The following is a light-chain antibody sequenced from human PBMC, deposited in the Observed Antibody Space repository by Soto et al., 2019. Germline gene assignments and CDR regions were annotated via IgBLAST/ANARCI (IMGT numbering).Light chain of an antibody. J-gene: IGLJ1*01. V-gene: IGLV2-14*01. Sequence: QSALTRPASVSGSPGQSITISCTGTSSDVGGYNYVSWYQQHPGKAPKLMIYDVSNRPSGVSSRFSASKSGNTASLTISGLQAEDEADYYCCSFTSTSTPYVFGTGTKVTV. CDR3: CSFTSTSTPYV. CDR2: DVS. CDR1: SSDVGGYNY.